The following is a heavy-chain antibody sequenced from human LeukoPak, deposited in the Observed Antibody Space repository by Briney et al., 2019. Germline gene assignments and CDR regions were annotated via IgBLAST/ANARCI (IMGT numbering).Heavy chain of an antibody. V-gene: IGHV4-34*01. CDR1: GGSFSGYY. CDR2: INHSGST. D-gene: IGHD4-17*01. J-gene: IGHJ3*02. Sequence: SETLSLTCAVYGGSFSGYYWSWIRQPPGKGLEWIGEINHSGSTNYNPSLKSRVTISVDTSKNQFSLKLSSVTAADTAVYYCARRAAVTTYGAFDIWGQGTMVTVSS. CDR3: ARRAAVTTYGAFDI.